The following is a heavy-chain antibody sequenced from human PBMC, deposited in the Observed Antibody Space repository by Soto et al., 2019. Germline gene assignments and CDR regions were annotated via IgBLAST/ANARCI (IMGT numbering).Heavy chain of an antibody. J-gene: IGHJ4*02. CDR3: ARGLISSGYYYFDY. D-gene: IGHD3-22*01. V-gene: IGHV1-69*13. CDR1: GVTLSSYA. Sequence: GTSVEVSSKASGVTLSSYAISSLRQAPGQGLEWMGGIIPIFGTANYAQKFQGRVTITADESTSTAYMELSSLRSEDTAVYFCARGLISSGYYYFDYWRQGTLVTVSS. CDR2: IIPIFGTA.